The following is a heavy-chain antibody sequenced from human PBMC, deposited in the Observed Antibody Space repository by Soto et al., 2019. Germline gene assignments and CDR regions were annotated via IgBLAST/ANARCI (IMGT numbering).Heavy chain of an antibody. Sequence: QITLKESGPTLVKPTQTLTLTCTFPGFSFSSIGEGVGWIRQPPGKALEWLALIYWDEDKRYSPSLKSRLTITKYTSKNQVFLTMTNMDPVDTATYYCVQSRCGGDCLQSYSAHSYYGLDVWGQGTTVTVSS. D-gene: IGHD2-21*02. CDR2: IYWDEDK. J-gene: IGHJ6*02. CDR3: VQSRCGGDCLQSYSAHSYYGLDV. V-gene: IGHV2-5*02. CDR1: GFSFSSIGEG.